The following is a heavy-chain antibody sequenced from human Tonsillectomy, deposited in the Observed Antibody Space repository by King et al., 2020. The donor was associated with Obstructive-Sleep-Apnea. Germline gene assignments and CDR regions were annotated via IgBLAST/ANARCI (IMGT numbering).Heavy chain of an antibody. J-gene: IGHJ5*02. Sequence: QLQESGPGLVKPSETLSLTYTVSGGSISSSSYYWGWIRQTPGKGLEWIGSIYYSGSTNYNPSLKSRVTISVDMSKNQFSLKLSSVTAADTAMYYCAREGRWLQFRGDESWGQGTLVTVSS. D-gene: IGHD5-24*01. CDR2: IYYSGST. V-gene: IGHV4-39*07. CDR3: AREGRWLQFRGDES. CDR1: GGSISSSSYY.